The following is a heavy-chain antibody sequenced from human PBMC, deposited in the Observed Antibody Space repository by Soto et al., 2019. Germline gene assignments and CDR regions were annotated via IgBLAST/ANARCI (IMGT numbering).Heavy chain of an antibody. CDR2: IYYSGST. CDR1: GGSISSYY. CDR3: ARANGYSYGSFDY. D-gene: IGHD5-18*01. J-gene: IGHJ4*02. Sequence: SETLSLTCTVSGGSISSYYWSWIRQPPGKGLEWIGYIYYSGSTNYNPSLKSRVTISVDTSKNQFSLKLSSVTAADTAVYYCARANGYSYGSFDYWGQGTLVTVSS. V-gene: IGHV4-59*01.